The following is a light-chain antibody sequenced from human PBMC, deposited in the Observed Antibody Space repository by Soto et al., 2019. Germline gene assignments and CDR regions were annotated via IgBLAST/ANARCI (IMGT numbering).Light chain of an antibody. Sequence: EIVLTQSPGTLSLSPGERATLSCRASQSVSSSYLAWYQQKPGQAPRLLIYGASSRATGIPDRSSGSGSGTDFTLTISRLEPEDFAVYYCQQYGSSYPWTFGQGTKVDIK. J-gene: IGKJ1*01. V-gene: IGKV3-20*01. CDR2: GAS. CDR1: QSVSSSY. CDR3: QQYGSSYPWT.